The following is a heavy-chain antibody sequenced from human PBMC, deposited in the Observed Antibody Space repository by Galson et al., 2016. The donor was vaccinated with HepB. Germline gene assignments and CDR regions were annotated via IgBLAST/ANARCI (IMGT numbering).Heavy chain of an antibody. V-gene: IGHV3-30-3*01. CDR1: GFTFTTYT. Sequence: LRLSCAASGFTFTTYTMHWVRQAPGKGLEWVAVILYDGNSEYYADSVKGRFTIFRDTSENTLYLQMNSLGPDDTAVYYCAGESGSSDSGDAFDIWGQGTMVTVSS. J-gene: IGHJ3*02. D-gene: IGHD2-15*01. CDR2: ILYDGNSE. CDR3: AGESGSSDSGDAFDI.